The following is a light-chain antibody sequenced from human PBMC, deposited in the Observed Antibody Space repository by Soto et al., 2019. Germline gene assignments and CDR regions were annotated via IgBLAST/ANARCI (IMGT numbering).Light chain of an antibody. CDR2: EGS. Sequence: QSALTQPASVSGSPGQSITISCTGTSSDVGSYNIVSWYQQHPGKAPKLMIYEGSKRPSGVSNRFSGSKSGNTASLTISGLQAEDAADYYCCSYAGSSTLVVFGGGTKLTVL. J-gene: IGLJ2*01. V-gene: IGLV2-23*01. CDR3: CSYAGSSTLVV. CDR1: SSDVGSYNI.